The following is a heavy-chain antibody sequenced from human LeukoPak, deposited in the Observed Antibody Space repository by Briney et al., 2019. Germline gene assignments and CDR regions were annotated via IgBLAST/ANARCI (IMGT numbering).Heavy chain of an antibody. Sequence: ASVKVSCKASGYTFIGYWMHWVRQAPGQGLEWMGRIDTNSGGINYAQKFQGRVTMTRDTSISTAYMELSGLKFDDTAVYYCARDRDGGVGTIDYWGQGTLVPVSS. D-gene: IGHD3-3*01. J-gene: IGHJ4*02. CDR3: ARDRDGGVGTIDY. V-gene: IGHV1-2*06. CDR2: IDTNSGGI. CDR1: GYTFIGYW.